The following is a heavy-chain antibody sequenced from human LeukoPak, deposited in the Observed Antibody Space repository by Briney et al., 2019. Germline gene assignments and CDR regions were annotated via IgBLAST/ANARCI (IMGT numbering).Heavy chain of an antibody. CDR1: GFTFSSYS. Sequence: GGSLRLSCAASGFTFSSYSMNWVRQAPGKGLEWVSSISSSSSYIYYADSVKGRFTISRDNAKNSLYLQMNSLRAEDTAVYYCAKGSYCSSTNCYEKYYFDYWGQGTLVTVSS. CDR3: AKGSYCSSTNCYEKYYFDY. D-gene: IGHD2-2*01. V-gene: IGHV3-21*04. J-gene: IGHJ4*02. CDR2: ISSSSSYI.